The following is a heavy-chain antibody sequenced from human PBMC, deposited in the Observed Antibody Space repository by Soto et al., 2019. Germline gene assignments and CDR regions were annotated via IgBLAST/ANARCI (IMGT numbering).Heavy chain of an antibody. J-gene: IGHJ6*02. V-gene: IGHV4-4*02. CDR1: GGSITSNAW. D-gene: IGHD2-15*01. Sequence: QVQLQESGPGLVKPSGTLSLTCAVSGGSITSNAWWSWVRQPPGKGLEWIGERYHSGSTNYNPSLKSRVAISVDESKNQCSLRLSSVTAADTAIYYCARGIFTNHHGMDVWGQGTTVTVSS. CDR2: RYHSGST. CDR3: ARGIFTNHHGMDV.